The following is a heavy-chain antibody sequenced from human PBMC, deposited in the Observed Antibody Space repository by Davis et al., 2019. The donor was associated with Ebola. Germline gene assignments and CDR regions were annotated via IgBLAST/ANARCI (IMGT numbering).Heavy chain of an antibody. V-gene: IGHV4-39*01. CDR1: GGSISSSNYF. Sequence: SETLSLTCTVSGGSISSSNYFWGWIRQPPGKGLEWIGSIYYSGSTYYNPSLKSRVTISVDTSKNQFSLKLSSVTAADTAVYYCARLGSSSWYWYFDLWGRGTLVTVSS. D-gene: IGHD6-13*01. CDR3: ARLGSSSWYWYFDL. CDR2: IYYSGST. J-gene: IGHJ2*01.